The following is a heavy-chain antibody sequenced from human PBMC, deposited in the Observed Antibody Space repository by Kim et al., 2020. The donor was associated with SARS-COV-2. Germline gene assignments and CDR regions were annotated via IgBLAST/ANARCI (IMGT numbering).Heavy chain of an antibody. CDR3: AKDLGGN. V-gene: IGHV3-74*01. D-gene: IGHD3-10*01. J-gene: IGHJ4*02. CDR2: RDGSTT. Sequence: RDGSTTTYADSVKGRFTISRDNAKNPLYLQMNSLRAEDTAVYYCAKDLGGNWGQGTLVTVSS.